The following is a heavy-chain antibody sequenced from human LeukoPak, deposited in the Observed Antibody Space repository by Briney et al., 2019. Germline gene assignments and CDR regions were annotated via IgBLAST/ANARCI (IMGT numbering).Heavy chain of an antibody. CDR2: ISSNGGST. CDR3: ARDLNDFWSGYYTLGFCYYYGMDV. J-gene: IGHJ6*02. CDR1: GFTFSSYA. D-gene: IGHD3-3*01. Sequence: TGGSLILSCAASGFTFSSYAMHWVRQAPGKGLEYVSAISSNGGSTYYANSVKGRFTISRDNSKNTLYLQMGSLRAEDMAVYYCARDLNDFWSGYYTLGFCYYYGMDVWGQGTTVTVSS. V-gene: IGHV3-64*01.